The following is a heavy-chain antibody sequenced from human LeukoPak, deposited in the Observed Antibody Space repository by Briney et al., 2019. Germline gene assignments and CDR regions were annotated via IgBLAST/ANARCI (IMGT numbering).Heavy chain of an antibody. V-gene: IGHV1-69*13. Sequence: SVKVSCKASGGTFSSYAISWVRQAPGQGLEWMGGIIPIFGTANYAQKFQGRVTITADESTSTAYMELSSLRSEDTAVYYCARGGGSSWYGGYYYFDYWGQGTLVTVSS. CDR2: IIPIFGTA. CDR3: ARGGGSSWYGGYYYFDY. J-gene: IGHJ4*02. D-gene: IGHD6-13*01. CDR1: GGTFSSYA.